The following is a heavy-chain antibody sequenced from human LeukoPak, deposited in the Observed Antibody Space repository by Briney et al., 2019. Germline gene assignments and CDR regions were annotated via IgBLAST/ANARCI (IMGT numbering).Heavy chain of an antibody. CDR2: IIPIFGTA. J-gene: IGHJ6*02. Sequence: GGSVKVSCKASGYTFTSDAIIWVRQAPGQGLEWMGGIIPIFGTANYAQKFQGRVTITADESTSTAYMELSSLRSEDTAVYYCARVRSGYYTDYYYGMDVWGQGTTVTVSS. D-gene: IGHD3-3*01. V-gene: IGHV1-69*13. CDR1: GYTFTSDA. CDR3: ARVRSGYYTDYYYGMDV.